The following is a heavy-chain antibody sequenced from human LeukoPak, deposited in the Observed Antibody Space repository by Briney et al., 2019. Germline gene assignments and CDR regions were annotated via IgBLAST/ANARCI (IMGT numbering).Heavy chain of an antibody. J-gene: IGHJ6*03. CDR3: AREKIGTGTVLGKDYYYMDV. V-gene: IGHV4-4*07. D-gene: IGHD3-16*01. CDR2: IYTTGTT. Sequence: PSETLSLTCTVSDTSINTYYWSWIRQPAGKGLEWIGHIYTTGTTNYNPSLKSRVTMSIDTSKNQFSLKLSSVTAADTAMYYCAREKIGTGTVLGKDYYYMDVWGKGTTVTVSS. CDR1: DTSINTYY.